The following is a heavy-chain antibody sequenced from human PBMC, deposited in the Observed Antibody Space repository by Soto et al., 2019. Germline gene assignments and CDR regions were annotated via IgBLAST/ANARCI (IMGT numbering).Heavy chain of an antibody. CDR3: VRMASSGTLNWFDP. V-gene: IGHV1-8*01. CDR2: MNPNGGNT. D-gene: IGHD1-1*01. Sequence: ASVNVSCKSAESTFRNCNMSWGRQATGQGLEWMGWMNPNGGNTGYALKFQGRVSMTRNTSIYTVYLELSSLASDDTAVYYCVRMASSGTLNWFDPWGQGTLVTVSS. J-gene: IGHJ5*02. CDR1: ESTFRNCN.